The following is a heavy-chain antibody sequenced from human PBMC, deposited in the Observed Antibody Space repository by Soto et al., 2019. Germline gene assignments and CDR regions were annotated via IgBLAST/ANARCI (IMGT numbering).Heavy chain of an antibody. CDR2: IYPGDSDT. CDR3: VRLLPHYNYYYSSGYLSSDFDS. Sequence: GESLKISCKGSGYSFTSYWIGWVRQMPGKGLEWMGIIYPGDSDTRYSPSFQGQVTISADKSISTAYLQWSSLKAADTAMYYCVRLLPHYNYYYSSGYLSSDFDSWGHGKMVTVSA. CDR1: GYSFTSYW. J-gene: IGHJ3*02. V-gene: IGHV5-51*01. D-gene: IGHD3-22*01.